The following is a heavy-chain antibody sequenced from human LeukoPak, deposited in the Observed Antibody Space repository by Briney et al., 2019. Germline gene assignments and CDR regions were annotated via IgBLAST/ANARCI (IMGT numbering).Heavy chain of an antibody. CDR1: GYTFTNYD. Sequence: ASVKVSCKASGYTFTNYDIHWVRQATGQGLEWMGWINPNSGGTNYAQKFQGRVTMTRDTSISTAYMELSRLRSDDTAVYYCARDLDYYDSSGRYMSPDYWGQGTLVTVSS. CDR2: INPNSGGT. CDR3: ARDLDYYDSSGRYMSPDY. J-gene: IGHJ4*02. D-gene: IGHD3-22*01. V-gene: IGHV1-2*02.